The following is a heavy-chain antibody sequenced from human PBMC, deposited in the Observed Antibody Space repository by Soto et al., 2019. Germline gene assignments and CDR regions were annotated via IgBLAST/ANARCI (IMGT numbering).Heavy chain of an antibody. CDR1: GFTFSRYE. CDR2: ISTSSNYI. Sequence: XGSLRLSFAASGFTFSRYEMNWVRQAPGKGLDWVSSISTSSNYIYYADSVKGRFTISRDNAKNSLFLQMNSLRAEDTAVYYCATASFNPYGDYYPDDWGQGTLVTVSS. CDR3: ATASFNPYGDYYPDD. D-gene: IGHD4-17*01. J-gene: IGHJ4*02. V-gene: IGHV3-21*01.